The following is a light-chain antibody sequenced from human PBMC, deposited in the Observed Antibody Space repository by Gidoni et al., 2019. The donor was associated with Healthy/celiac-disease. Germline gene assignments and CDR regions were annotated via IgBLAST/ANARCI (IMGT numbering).Light chain of an antibody. V-gene: IGKV3-20*01. CDR1: QSVSSSY. CDR3: QQLPRT. Sequence: EIVLTQCPGTLSLSPGERATLSCRASQSVSSSYLAWYQQKPGQAPRLLIYGASSRATGIPDRCSGSGSGTDFTLTISRLEPEDFAVYYCQQLPRTFGQGTKVEIK. CDR2: GAS. J-gene: IGKJ1*01.